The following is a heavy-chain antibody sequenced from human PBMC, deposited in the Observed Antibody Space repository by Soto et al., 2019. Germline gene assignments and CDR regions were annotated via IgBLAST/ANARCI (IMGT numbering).Heavy chain of an antibody. D-gene: IGHD6-19*01. V-gene: IGHV4-59*01. J-gene: IGHJ4*02. Sequence: SETLSLTCTVSGGSISSYYWSWIRQPPRKGLEWIGYIYYSGSTNYNPSLKSRVTISVDTSKNQFSLKLSSVTAADTAVYYCTRAPRGIIVAPDYWGQGTLVTVSS. CDR2: IYYSGST. CDR3: TRAPRGIIVAPDY. CDR1: GGSISSYY.